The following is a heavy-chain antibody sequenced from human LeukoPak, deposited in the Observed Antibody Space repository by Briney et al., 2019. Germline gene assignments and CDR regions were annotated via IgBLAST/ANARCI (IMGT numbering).Heavy chain of an antibody. Sequence: SETLSLTCTVSGGSISSYYWSWIRQPAGKGLEWIGRIYTSGSTNYNPSLKSRVTMSVDTPKNQFSLKLSSVTAADTAVYYCAREHDYGDSSAYYGMDVWGQGTTVTVSS. J-gene: IGHJ6*02. V-gene: IGHV4-4*07. D-gene: IGHD4-17*01. CDR3: AREHDYGDSSAYYGMDV. CDR1: GGSISSYY. CDR2: IYTSGST.